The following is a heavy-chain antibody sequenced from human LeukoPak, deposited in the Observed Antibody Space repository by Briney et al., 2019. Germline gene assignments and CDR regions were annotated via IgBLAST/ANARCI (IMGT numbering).Heavy chain of an antibody. CDR3: ARVTYSSSSMSLDGFDI. D-gene: IGHD6-6*01. J-gene: IGHJ3*02. Sequence: SETLSLTCTASGVSIISYYWSWIRQPPGKGLEWIGRIYTSGSTNYNPSLKSRVTMSVDTSKNQFSLKLSSVTAADTAVYYCARVTYSSSSMSLDGFDIWGQGTMVTVSS. CDR1: GVSIISYY. CDR2: IYTSGST. V-gene: IGHV4-4*07.